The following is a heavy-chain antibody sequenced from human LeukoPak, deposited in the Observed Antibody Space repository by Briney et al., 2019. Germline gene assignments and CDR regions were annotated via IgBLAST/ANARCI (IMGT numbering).Heavy chain of an antibody. V-gene: IGHV6-1*01. J-gene: IGHJ3*02. Sequence: SQTLSLTGAISGDSVSSNSSAWNWIRQSPSRGLEWLGRTFYRSKWYNDYTSSVKSRITIKPDTSKNQFSLQLKSVTPEDTAVYYCARGDCSSGICYSDSAFDIWGQGTMVTVSS. CDR1: GDSVSSNSSA. CDR3: ARGDCSSGICYSDSAFDI. CDR2: TFYRSKWYN. D-gene: IGHD2-15*01.